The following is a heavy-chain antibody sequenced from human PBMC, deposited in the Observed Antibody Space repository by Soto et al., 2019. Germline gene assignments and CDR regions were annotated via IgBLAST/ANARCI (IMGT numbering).Heavy chain of an antibody. D-gene: IGHD2-15*01. V-gene: IGHV5-51*01. J-gene: IGHJ6*02. Sequence: EVQLVQSGAEVKKPGESLKISCKGSGYSFTSYWIGWVRQMPGKGLEWMGIIYPGDSDTRYSPSFQGQVTISADKSISTAYLQWSSLKASDTAMYYCARHGNRYCSGGSCGNYYYGMDVWGQGTTVTVSS. CDR3: ARHGNRYCSGGSCGNYYYGMDV. CDR1: GYSFTSYW. CDR2: IYPGDSDT.